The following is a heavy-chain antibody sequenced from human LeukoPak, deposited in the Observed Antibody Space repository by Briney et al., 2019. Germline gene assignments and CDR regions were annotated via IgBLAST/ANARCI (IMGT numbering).Heavy chain of an antibody. CDR3: ARSSGSYYGYFDY. Sequence: SETLSLTCTVSGGSISSSNWWSWVRQPPGKGLEWIGEIYHSGSTNYNPSLKSRVTISVDKSKNQFSLKLSSVTAADTAVYYCARSSGSYYGYFDYWGQGTLVTVSS. V-gene: IGHV4-4*02. CDR2: IYHSGST. CDR1: GGSISSSNW. D-gene: IGHD3-10*01. J-gene: IGHJ4*02.